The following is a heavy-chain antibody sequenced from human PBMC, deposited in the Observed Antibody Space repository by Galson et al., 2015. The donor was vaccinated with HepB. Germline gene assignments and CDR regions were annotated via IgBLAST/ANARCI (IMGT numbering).Heavy chain of an antibody. J-gene: IGHJ4*02. CDR3: ASAPVSQWRHGDLDY. D-gene: IGHD4-17*01. CDR1: GASISSGHW. CDR2: IYHGGST. V-gene: IGHV4-4*02. Sequence: LSLTCAVSGASISSGHWWSWVRQPPGKGREWIAEIYHGGSTNYNPSLQSRVTISVDKSKNQFSMSLTSVTAADTAIYYCASAPVSQWRHGDLDYWGQGTLVTVSS.